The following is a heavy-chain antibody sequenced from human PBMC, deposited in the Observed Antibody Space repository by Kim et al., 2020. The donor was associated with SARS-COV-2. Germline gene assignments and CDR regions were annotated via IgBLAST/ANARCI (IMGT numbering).Heavy chain of an antibody. J-gene: IGHJ6*02. CDR2: IYHSGST. V-gene: IGHV4-4*02. CDR1: GGSISSNNW. D-gene: IGHD3-10*01. CDR3: ARVTRYYYGSGSDYYYNGMDV. Sequence: SETLSLTCAVSGGSISSNNWWSWVRQPPGKGLEWIGEIYHSGSTNYNPSLKSRVTISVDKSKKQVSLKLSSVTAADTAVYYCARVTRYYYGSGSDYYYNGMDVWGQGPTVTVSS.